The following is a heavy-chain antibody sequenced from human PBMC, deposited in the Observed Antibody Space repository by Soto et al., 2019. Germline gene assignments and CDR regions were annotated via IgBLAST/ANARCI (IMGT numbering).Heavy chain of an antibody. V-gene: IGHV1-18*04. CDR3: ARDIDIVATIDGSWFDP. D-gene: IGHD5-12*01. Sequence: ASVKVSCKASGYTFTSYYMHWVRQAPGQGLEWMGWISAYNGNTNYAQKLQGRVTMTTDTSTSTAYMELRSLRSDDTAVYYCARDIDIVATIDGSWFDPWGQGTLVTVSS. J-gene: IGHJ5*02. CDR2: ISAYNGNT. CDR1: GYTFTSYY.